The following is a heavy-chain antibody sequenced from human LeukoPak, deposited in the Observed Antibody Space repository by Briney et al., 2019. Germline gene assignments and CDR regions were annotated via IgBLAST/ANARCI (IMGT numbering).Heavy chain of an antibody. CDR1: GGTFSSYA. D-gene: IGHD6-19*01. CDR3: ARGIAVAGPFDY. Sequence: ASVKVSCRASGGTFSSYAISWVRQAPGQGLEWMGGIIPIFGTANYAQKFQGRVTITADESTSTAYMELSSLRSEDTAVYYCARGIAVAGPFDYWGQGTLVTVSS. CDR2: IIPIFGTA. V-gene: IGHV1-69*13. J-gene: IGHJ4*02.